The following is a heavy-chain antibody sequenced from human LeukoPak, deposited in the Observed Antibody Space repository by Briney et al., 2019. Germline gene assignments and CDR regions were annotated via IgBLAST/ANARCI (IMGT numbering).Heavy chain of an antibody. CDR2: IYTSGST. CDR1: GGSISSYY. D-gene: IGHD2-15*01. J-gene: IGHJ4*02. Sequence: SETLSLTCTVSGGSISSYYWSWIRQPAGKGLGWIGRIYTSGSTNYNPSLKSRVTMSVDTSKNQFSLKLSSVTAADTAVYYCAREAMYCSGGSCYPNFDYWGQGTLVTVSS. CDR3: AREAMYCSGGSCYPNFDY. V-gene: IGHV4-4*07.